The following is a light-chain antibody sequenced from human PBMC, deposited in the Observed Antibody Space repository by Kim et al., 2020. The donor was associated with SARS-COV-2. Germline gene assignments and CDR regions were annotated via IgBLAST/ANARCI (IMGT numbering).Light chain of an antibody. V-gene: IGKV1-5*03. CDR3: QQCKTYPYT. J-gene: IGKJ2*01. Sequence: VGDRVTITCRASQSISTWLAWYQQKTGKPPKLLIYKASTSESGVPSRFSGSGSGTEFTLPISSLQPDDFATYYCQQCKTYPYTFGQGNKLEL. CDR1: QSISTW. CDR2: KAS.